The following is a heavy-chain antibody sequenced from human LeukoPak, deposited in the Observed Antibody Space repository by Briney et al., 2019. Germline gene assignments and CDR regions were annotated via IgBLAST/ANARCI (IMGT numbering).Heavy chain of an antibody. V-gene: IGHV1-2*02. CDR2: LNPNSGDT. Sequence: GASVKVSCKASGYPFTDCYMPWVRQAPGQGLEWMGWLNPNSGDTNYAQKFQGRVSMTRDSSISTAYMDLSDLRSDDTAVYSCARGRNIEMTTMSGGSDYWGQGTLVTVSS. D-gene: IGHD5-24*01. CDR1: GYPFTDCY. CDR3: ARGRNIEMTTMSGGSDY. J-gene: IGHJ4*02.